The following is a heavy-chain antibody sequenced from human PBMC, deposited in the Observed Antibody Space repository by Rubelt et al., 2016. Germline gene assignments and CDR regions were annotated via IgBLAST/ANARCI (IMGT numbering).Heavy chain of an antibody. CDR1: GGSISSSSYY. Sequence: QLQLQESGPGLVKPSETLSLTCTVSGGSISSSSYYWGWIRQSPGKGLEWIGSMYYSGSTYYNPSLKSRVTISVDTSKNQFSLKLSFVTAADTAVHYCARLLRSYWYFDLWGRGTLVTVSS. CDR3: ARLLRSYWYFDL. V-gene: IGHV4-39*01. J-gene: IGHJ2*01. CDR2: MYYSGST.